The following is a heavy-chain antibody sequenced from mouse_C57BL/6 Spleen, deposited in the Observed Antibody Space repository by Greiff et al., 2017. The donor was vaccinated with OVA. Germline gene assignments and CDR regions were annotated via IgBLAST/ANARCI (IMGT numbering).Heavy chain of an antibody. V-gene: IGHV5-4*03. J-gene: IGHJ1*03. CDR3: AGGEGDYDGDWYFDV. D-gene: IGHD2-4*01. CDR2: ISDGGSYT. Sequence: EVKVIESGGGLVKPGGSLKLSCAASGFTFSSYAMSWVRQTPEKRLEWVATISDGGSYTYYPDNVKGRFTISRDNAKNNLYLQMSHLKSEDTAMYDCAGGEGDYDGDWYFDVWGTGTTVTVSS. CDR1: GFTFSSYA.